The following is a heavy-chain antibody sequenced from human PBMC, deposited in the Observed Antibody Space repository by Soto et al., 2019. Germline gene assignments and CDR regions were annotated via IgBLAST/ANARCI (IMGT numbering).Heavy chain of an antibody. D-gene: IGHD4-17*01. J-gene: IGHJ4*02. CDR1: GAYISSSSYY. CDR3: ARRLYGDYVYY. Sequence: SETLSLTCTVSGAYISSSSYYWGWIRQPPGKGLEWIGSFYYGGSTYYNPSLQSRITMPVDTSKNQFSLKLSSVTAADTAVYYCARRLYGDYVYYWGQGTLVTVSS. CDR2: FYYGGST. V-gene: IGHV4-39*01.